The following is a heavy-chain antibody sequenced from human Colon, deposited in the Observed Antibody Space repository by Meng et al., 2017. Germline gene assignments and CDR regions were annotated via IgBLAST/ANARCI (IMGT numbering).Heavy chain of an antibody. CDR1: EYTFTSYD. Sequence: QVQLVQAGAVVKKPGALVKDSCKASEYTFTSYDINWVRQATGQGLEWMGWMNPNSGNTGYAQKFQGRVTMTRNTAISTAYMELSRLRSEDTAVYYCARVEVGITSGDYWGQGTLVTVSS. V-gene: IGHV1-8*01. J-gene: IGHJ4*02. CDR2: MNPNSGNT. CDR3: ARVEVGITSGDY. D-gene: IGHD1-26*01.